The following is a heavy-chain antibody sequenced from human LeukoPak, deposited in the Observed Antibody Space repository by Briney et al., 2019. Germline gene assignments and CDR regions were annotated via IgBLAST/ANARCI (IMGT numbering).Heavy chain of an antibody. Sequence: GASVKVSCKASGYSFTSHYMHWVRRAPGQGLEWMGLINPSGSSTLYAQKFQGRVTITADESTSTAYMELSSLRSEDTAVYYCASASRITMLRGANDYWGQGTLVTVSS. CDR1: GYSFTSHY. CDR3: ASASRITMLRGANDY. CDR2: INPSGSST. J-gene: IGHJ4*02. D-gene: IGHD3-10*01. V-gene: IGHV1-46*01.